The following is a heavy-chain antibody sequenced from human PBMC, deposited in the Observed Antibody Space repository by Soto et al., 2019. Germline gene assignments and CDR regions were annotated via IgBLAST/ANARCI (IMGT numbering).Heavy chain of an antibody. CDR2: ISSTGGTI. CDR3: ARDFYGDYGADY. CDR1: GFTFSSYS. Sequence: EVQLVESGGDSVQPGGCLRLSCAASGFTFSSYSMNWVRQAPGKGLEWISYISSTGGTIYYADSVKGRFTISRDNAKNSLYLQMNSLRAEDTAVYYCARDFYGDYGADYWGQGTLVSVSS. D-gene: IGHD4-17*01. J-gene: IGHJ4*02. V-gene: IGHV3-48*01.